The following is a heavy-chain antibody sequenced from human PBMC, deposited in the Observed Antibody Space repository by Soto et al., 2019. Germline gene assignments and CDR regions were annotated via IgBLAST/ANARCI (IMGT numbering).Heavy chain of an antibody. Sequence: QVQLQESGPGLVKPSQTLSLTCSVSGGSINSGGYCWSWIRQHPRQGLDWIWCISYGGSSPYNPSLKSRVTISVDTSKNQFSLKLTSVTAADTAVYYCSRGILVWGQGALITVSS. D-gene: IGHD5-18*01. CDR3: SRGILV. J-gene: IGHJ4*02. CDR2: ISYGGSS. CDR1: GGSINSGGYC. V-gene: IGHV4-31*03.